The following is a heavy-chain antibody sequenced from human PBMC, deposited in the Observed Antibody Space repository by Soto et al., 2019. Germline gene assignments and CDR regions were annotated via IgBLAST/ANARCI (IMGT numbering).Heavy chain of an antibody. CDR1: GGSISSGDYY. CDR3: AGGREDVGWFDWCDP. V-gene: IGHV4-30-4*01. CDR2: IYYSGST. Sequence: QVQLQESGPGLVKPSQTLSLTCTVSGGSISSGDYYWSWIRQPPGKGLEWIGYIYYSGSTYYNPSIQRRVTISVVTSNHQFPMKLSAVTDADTAVYYCAGGREDVGWFDWCDPWGQGTQVSVSS. J-gene: IGHJ5*02. D-gene: IGHD2-15*01.